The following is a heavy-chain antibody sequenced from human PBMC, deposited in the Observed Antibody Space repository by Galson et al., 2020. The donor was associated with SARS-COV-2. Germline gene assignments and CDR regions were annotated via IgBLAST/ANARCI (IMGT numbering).Heavy chain of an antibody. V-gene: IGHV3-33*01. Sequence: GGSLRLSCAASGFTFSSHAIHWVRQAPGKGLEWVAQIFYDGSDKYYGDSVKGRFTISRDSSKNMVYLQMNNLKVDDTAVYYCARDGQLSSGWACDSWGQGTLVTVSS. CDR1: GFTFSSHA. D-gene: IGHD6-19*01. CDR2: IFYDGSDK. J-gene: IGHJ4*02. CDR3: ARDGQLSSGWACDS.